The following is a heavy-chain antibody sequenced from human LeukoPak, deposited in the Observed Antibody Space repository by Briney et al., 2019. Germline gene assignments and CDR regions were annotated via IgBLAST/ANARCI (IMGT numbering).Heavy chain of an antibody. Sequence: SQTLSLTCTVSGGSISSGDYYWSWIRQPPGKGLEWIGYIYYSGSTYYNPSLKSRVTISGDTAKNQFSLKLNSVTAADTAVYYCARDKGATAGDFDCWGQGTLVTVSS. CDR3: ARDKGATAGDFDC. D-gene: IGHD6-13*01. V-gene: IGHV4-30-4*01. J-gene: IGHJ4*02. CDR2: IYYSGST. CDR1: GGSISSGDYY.